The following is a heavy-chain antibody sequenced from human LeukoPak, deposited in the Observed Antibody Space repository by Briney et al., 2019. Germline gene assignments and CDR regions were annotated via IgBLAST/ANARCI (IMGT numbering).Heavy chain of an antibody. CDR3: AKKAQYNGNYPLDY. J-gene: IGHJ4*02. CDR2: ISSSGSGGNT. V-gene: IGHV3-23*01. CDR1: GVTLSNYA. D-gene: IGHD1-26*01. Sequence: GGSLRLSCVASGVTLSNYAMSWARQAPGKGLEWVSGISSSGSGGNTYYADSVKGRFTISRDNSKNTLYLQMNSLRAEDTALYFCAKKAQYNGNYPLDYWGQGTLVTVSS.